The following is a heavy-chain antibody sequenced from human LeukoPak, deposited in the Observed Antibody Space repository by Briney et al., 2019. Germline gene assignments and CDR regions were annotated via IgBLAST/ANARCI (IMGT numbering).Heavy chain of an antibody. CDR1: GYTFTNYD. D-gene: IGHD2-8*02. V-gene: IGHV1-8*03. CDR3: ARSAYTGGLFDY. CDR2: MNPNSSNT. J-gene: IGHJ4*02. Sequence: ASVKVSCKASGYTFTNYDINWVRQATGQGLEWMGWMNPNSSNTGYAQKFQGRVTITADESTSTAYMELSRLRSEDTAVYYCARSAYTGGLFDYWGQGTLVTVSS.